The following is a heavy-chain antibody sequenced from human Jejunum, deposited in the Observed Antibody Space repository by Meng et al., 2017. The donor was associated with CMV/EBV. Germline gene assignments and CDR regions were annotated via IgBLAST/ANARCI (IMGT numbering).Heavy chain of an antibody. CDR2: ISTNTGTP. D-gene: IGHD2/OR15-2a*01. V-gene: IGHV7-4-1*02. Sequence: QVHVVQAGAEEKKPGTSVKVSCKASGYTFSTYTINWVRKAHGRGLEWMGWISTNTGTPTYTQGFTGRFVFSLDTSVSTAYLQISSLKAEDTAVYYCARGGNFDPWGQGTLVTVSS. J-gene: IGHJ5*02. CDR1: GYTFSTYT. CDR3: ARGGNFDP.